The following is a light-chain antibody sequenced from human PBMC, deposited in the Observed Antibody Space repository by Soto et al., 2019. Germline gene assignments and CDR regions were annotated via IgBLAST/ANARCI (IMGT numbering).Light chain of an antibody. CDR1: SSNIGADYD. CDR3: QSYDSRLSAWV. Sequence: QAVVTQPPSVSGAPGQRVSISCAGSSSNIGADYDVHWYLQIPGTAPKLLIYGDNNRPSGVPDRFSGSKSGTSASLAITGLQADDEADYYCQSYDSRLSAWVFGGGTKLTVL. J-gene: IGLJ3*02. CDR2: GDN. V-gene: IGLV1-40*01.